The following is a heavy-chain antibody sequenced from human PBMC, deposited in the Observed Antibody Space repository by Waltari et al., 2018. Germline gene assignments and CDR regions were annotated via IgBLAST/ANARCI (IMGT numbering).Heavy chain of an antibody. V-gene: IGHV1-69*01. D-gene: IGHD3-10*01. CDR3: ARKFYGSESVHYYYGMDV. CDR1: GGTFSSYA. CDR2: IIPIFGTA. J-gene: IGHJ6*02. Sequence: QVQLVQSGAEVKKPGSSVKVSCKASGGTFSSYAISWLRQAPGQGLEWMGGIIPIFGTANYAQKFQGRVTITADESTSTAYMELSSLRSEDTAVYYCARKFYGSESVHYYYGMDVWGQGTTVTVSS.